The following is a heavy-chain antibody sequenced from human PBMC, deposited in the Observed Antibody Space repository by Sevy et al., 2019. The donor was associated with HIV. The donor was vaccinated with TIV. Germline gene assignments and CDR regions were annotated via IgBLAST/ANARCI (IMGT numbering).Heavy chain of an antibody. CDR3: ARGPSLIVAGAAGYLDY. J-gene: IGHJ4*02. V-gene: IGHV3-33*01. D-gene: IGHD2-21*01. CDR2: MWYDGNNK. Sequence: GGSLRLSCTASGFTFSSFGIHWVRQAPGKGLEWVALMWYDGNNKYYADSVKGRFTISRDSSKNTLYLQMNNLRAEDTAVYYCARGPSLIVAGAAGYLDYLGQGTLVTVSS. CDR1: GFTFSSFG.